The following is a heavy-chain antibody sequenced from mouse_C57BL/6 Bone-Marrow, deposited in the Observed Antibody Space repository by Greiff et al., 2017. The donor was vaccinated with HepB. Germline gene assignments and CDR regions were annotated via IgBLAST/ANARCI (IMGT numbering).Heavy chain of an antibody. CDR3: ARGRLPSWFAY. CDR2: ISDGGSYT. J-gene: IGHJ3*01. Sequence: EVQLVESGGGLVKPGGSLKLSCAASGFPFSSYAMSWVRQTPEKRLEWVATISDGGSYTYYPDNVKGRFTISRDNAKNNLYLQMSHLKSEDTAMYYCARGRLPSWFAYWGQGTLVTVSA. D-gene: IGHD2-2*01. V-gene: IGHV5-4*01. CDR1: GFPFSSYA.